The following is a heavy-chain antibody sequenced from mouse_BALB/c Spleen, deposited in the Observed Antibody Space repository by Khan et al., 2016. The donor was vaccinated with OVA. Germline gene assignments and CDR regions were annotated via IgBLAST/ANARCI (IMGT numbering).Heavy chain of an antibody. V-gene: IGHV5-17*02. CDR2: ISRGSSTI. J-gene: IGHJ3*01. Sequence: EVELVESGGGLVQPGGSRKLSCAASGFTFSSFGMHWVRPAPEKGLEWVAYISRGSSTIYYADTVKGRFTISRDNPKNTLFLQLTSLRSEDTAMYYCARTGIYGYDRSWFAYWGQGTLVTVSA. CDR3: ARTGIYGYDRSWFAY. CDR1: GFTFSSFG. D-gene: IGHD2-2*01.